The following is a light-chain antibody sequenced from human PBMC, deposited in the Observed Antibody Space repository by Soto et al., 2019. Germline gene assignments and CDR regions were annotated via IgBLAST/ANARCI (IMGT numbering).Light chain of an antibody. CDR2: DAS. J-gene: IGKJ1*01. CDR3: QQYGSSPPGT. Sequence: EIVLTQSPATLSLSAWERATLSCGASQSVSNSYLAWYQQKPGLAPRLLIYDASIRATGIPDRFTGSGSGTDFTLTISRLEPEDFAVYYCQQYGSSPPGTFGQGTKVDIK. CDR1: QSVSNSY. V-gene: IGKV3D-20*01.